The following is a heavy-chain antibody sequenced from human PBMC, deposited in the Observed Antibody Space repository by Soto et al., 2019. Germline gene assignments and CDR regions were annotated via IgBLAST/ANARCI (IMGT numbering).Heavy chain of an antibody. Sequence: GGSLRLSCVASGFTFSSYAMSWVRQAPGKGLEWVSAIGESGGSTNYADSVKGRFTISRDNSKNTLYLQMNSLRAEDTAVYYCAKDRPHTIFGVVTYYFENWGQGTLVTVSS. V-gene: IGHV3-23*01. D-gene: IGHD3-3*01. CDR3: AKDRPHTIFGVVTYYFEN. J-gene: IGHJ4*02. CDR2: IGESGGST. CDR1: GFTFSSYA.